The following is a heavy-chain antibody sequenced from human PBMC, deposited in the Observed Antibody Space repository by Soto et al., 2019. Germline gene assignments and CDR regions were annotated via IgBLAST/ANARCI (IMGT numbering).Heavy chain of an antibody. CDR2: ISSTSSYI. CDR3: ARPTYSSGWLFDY. J-gene: IGHJ4*02. CDR1: GFTFSRYS. V-gene: IGHV3-21*01. D-gene: IGHD6-19*01. Sequence: GSLRLSCAASGFTFSRYSMNWVRQAPGKGLEWVSSISSTSSYIYYADSVKGRFTISRDNAKNSLYLQMNSLRAEDTAVYYCARPTYSSGWLFDYWGQGTLVTVSS.